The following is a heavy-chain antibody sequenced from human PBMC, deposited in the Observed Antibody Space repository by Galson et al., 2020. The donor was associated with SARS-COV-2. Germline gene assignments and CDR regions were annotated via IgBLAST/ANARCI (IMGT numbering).Heavy chain of an antibody. CDR1: GLTFDAYG. V-gene: IGHV3-20*04. Sequence: SLRLSCPASGLTFDAYGMTWVRQAPGKGLEWVSRIHWRGDTTGSADSVKGRFTISSDNAKNFLYLQVSSLGAEDTALYYCARVGSMVQGAYDAVDIWGQGTLVTVS. CDR2: IHWRGDTT. D-gene: IGHD3-10*01. J-gene: IGHJ3*02. CDR3: ARVGSMVQGAYDAVDI.